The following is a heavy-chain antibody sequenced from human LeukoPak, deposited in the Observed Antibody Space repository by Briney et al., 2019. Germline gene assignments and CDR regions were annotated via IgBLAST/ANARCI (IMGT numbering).Heavy chain of an antibody. CDR3: ARYGRISSSCDY. CDR2: IYHSGST. V-gene: IGHV4-30-2*01. J-gene: IGHJ4*02. CDR1: GGSISSGGYY. Sequence: SQTLSLTCTVSGGSISSGGYYWSWIRQPPGEGLEWIGYIYHSGSTYYNPSLKSRVTISVDRSKNQFSLKLSSVTAADTAVYYCARYGRISSSCDYWGQGTLVTVSS. D-gene: IGHD4-17*01.